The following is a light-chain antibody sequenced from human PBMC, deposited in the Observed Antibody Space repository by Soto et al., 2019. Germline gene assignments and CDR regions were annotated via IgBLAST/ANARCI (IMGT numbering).Light chain of an antibody. CDR2: GNS. Sequence: QSVLTQPPSVSGAPGQRVTISCTGYNSNIGAGYDVHWYQQLPGTAPKLLIYGNSNRPSGVPDRFSASKSGTSASLAITGLQAEDEAAYSCQSYDSSLSGWVFGGGTQLTVL. J-gene: IGLJ3*02. CDR1: NSNIGAGYD. V-gene: IGLV1-40*01. CDR3: QSYDSSLSGWV.